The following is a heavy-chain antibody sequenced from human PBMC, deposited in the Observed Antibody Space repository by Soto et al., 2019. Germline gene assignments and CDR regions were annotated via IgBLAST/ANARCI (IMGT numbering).Heavy chain of an antibody. J-gene: IGHJ6*02. Sequence: EVQLLESGGGFIHPGGSLRLSCAASGFSFSSFAMNWVRQAPGKGREWVPIISGSADSTFYADSVKGRFTISRDNSKSTLYLQINSLRAEDTAVYYCAKTRGAMIYAISVYGMDVWGQGTTVTVSS. CDR2: ISGSADST. V-gene: IGHV3-23*01. CDR1: GFSFSSFA. D-gene: IGHD2-8*01. CDR3: AKTRGAMIYAISVYGMDV.